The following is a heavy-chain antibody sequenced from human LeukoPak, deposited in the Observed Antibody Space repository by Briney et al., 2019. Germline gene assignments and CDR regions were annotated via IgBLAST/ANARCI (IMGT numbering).Heavy chain of an antibody. CDR2: ISGSGGST. CDR1: GFTFSSYT. Sequence: GGSLRLSCAASGFTFSSYTMSWVRQAPGKGLEWVSAISGSGGSTYYADSVKGRFTISRDNSKNTLYLQMNSLRAEDTAVYYCAKDIANSGSLDYWGQGTLVTVSS. CDR3: AKDIANSGSLDY. J-gene: IGHJ4*02. D-gene: IGHD1-26*01. V-gene: IGHV3-23*01.